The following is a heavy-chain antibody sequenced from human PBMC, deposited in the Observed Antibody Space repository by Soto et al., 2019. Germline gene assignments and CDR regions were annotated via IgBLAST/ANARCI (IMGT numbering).Heavy chain of an antibody. D-gene: IGHD4-17*01. V-gene: IGHV4-59*08. CDR3: GRRGIDYLHGLVDV. Sequence: QVQLQQSGPRLVKPSETLSLTCTVSSGPDRSHNWGWIRQPPGRGLEWIGYVSYAGDTAYDPSLSGWATISADAATNAMSLTLNSVIAAETAVYYCGRRGIDYLHGLVDVWGQGTTVSVSS. J-gene: IGHJ6*02. CDR2: VSYAGDT. CDR1: SGPDRSHN.